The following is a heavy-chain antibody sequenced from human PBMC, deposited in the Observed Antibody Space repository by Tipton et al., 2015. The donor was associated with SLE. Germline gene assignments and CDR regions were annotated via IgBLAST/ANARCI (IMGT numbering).Heavy chain of an antibody. D-gene: IGHD3-3*01. CDR1: GFTFSAFW. Sequence: GSLRLSCAASGFTFSAFWMNWDRQAPGKGLEWVANIKDDGSEKYYVDSVKGRFTISRDNAKNSLYLQMNSLRAEDTAVYYCVRDYYDFWSGYFDYWGQGTLVTVSS. CDR3: VRDYYDFWSGYFDY. J-gene: IGHJ4*02. CDR2: IKDDGSEK. V-gene: IGHV3-7*01.